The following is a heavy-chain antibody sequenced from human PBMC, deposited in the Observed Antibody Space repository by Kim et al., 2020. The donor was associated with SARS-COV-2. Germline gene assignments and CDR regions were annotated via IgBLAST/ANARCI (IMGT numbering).Heavy chain of an antibody. V-gene: IGHV3-53*01. CDR3: ARDRGRYLSGMNTTIYYYYGMDV. CDR1: GFTVSSNY. Sequence: GGSLRLSCAASGFTVSSNYMSWVRQAPGKGLEWVSVIYSGGSTYYADSVKGRFTISRDNSKNTLYLQMNSLRAEDTAVYYCARDRGRYLSGMNTTIYYYYGMDVWGQGTTVTVSS. J-gene: IGHJ6*02. CDR2: IYSGGST. D-gene: IGHD3-9*01.